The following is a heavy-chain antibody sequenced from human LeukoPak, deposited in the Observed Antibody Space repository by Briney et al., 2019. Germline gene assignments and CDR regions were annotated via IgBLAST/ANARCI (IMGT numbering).Heavy chain of an antibody. D-gene: IGHD6-6*01. Sequence: PGGSLRLSCAASGFTFSSYSMNWVRQAPGKGLEWVSSISSSSSYIYYADSVKGRFTISRDSSTRTLYLQMNSLRVEDTAVYFCARLISTSSFVFDYWGQGTLVTVSP. CDR3: ARLISTSSFVFDY. CDR2: ISSSSSYI. CDR1: GFTFSSYS. V-gene: IGHV3-21*04. J-gene: IGHJ4*02.